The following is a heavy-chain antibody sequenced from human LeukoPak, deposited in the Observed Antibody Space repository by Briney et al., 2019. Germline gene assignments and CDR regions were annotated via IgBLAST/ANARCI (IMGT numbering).Heavy chain of an antibody. CDR2: IKQDGSEK. D-gene: IGHD3-10*01. V-gene: IGHV3-7*01. CDR3: ARVPSMVRGVIGYYYYYYMDV. Sequence: GMSLRLSCEASGFSVTSHGMHWVRQAPGKGLEWVANIKQDGSEKYYVDSVKGRFTISRDNAKNSLYLQMNSLRAEDTAVYYCARVPSMVRGVIGYYYYYYMDVWGKGTTVTVSS. CDR1: GFSVTSHG. J-gene: IGHJ6*03.